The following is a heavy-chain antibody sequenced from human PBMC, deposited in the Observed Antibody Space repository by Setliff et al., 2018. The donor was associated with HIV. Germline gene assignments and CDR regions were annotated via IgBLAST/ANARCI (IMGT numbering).Heavy chain of an antibody. D-gene: IGHD3-22*01. Sequence: SETLSLTCTVSNGSISSSSYFWGWIRQPPGKGLEWIGNIFYSGSTNYNPSLKSRVTMSVDTSKNQFSLKLSSVTAADTAVYYCARGGGYDRSGYYPFDYWGQGTPVTVSS. CDR1: NGSISSSSYF. CDR3: ARGGGYDRSGYYPFDY. J-gene: IGHJ4*02. V-gene: IGHV4-39*07. CDR2: IFYSGST.